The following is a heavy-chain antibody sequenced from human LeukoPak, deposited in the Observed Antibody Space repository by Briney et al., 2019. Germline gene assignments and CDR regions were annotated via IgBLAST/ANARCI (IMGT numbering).Heavy chain of an antibody. CDR3: ARQRKFTGVTTRHLFFDF. J-gene: IGHJ4*02. CDR2: INHSGST. D-gene: IGHD1-14*01. CDR1: GGSFSGYY. Sequence: SETLSLTCAVYGGSFSGYYWSWIRQPPGKGLEWIGEINHSGSTNYNPSLKSRVTISVDTSKNQFSLKLSSVTAADTAVYYCARQRKFTGVTTRHLFFDFWGQGNLVTVSS. V-gene: IGHV4-34*01.